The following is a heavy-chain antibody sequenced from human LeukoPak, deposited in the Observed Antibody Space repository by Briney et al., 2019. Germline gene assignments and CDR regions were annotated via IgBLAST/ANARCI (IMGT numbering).Heavy chain of an antibody. D-gene: IGHD6-6*01. CDR3: ARSPYSSSSFNY. J-gene: IGHJ4*02. Sequence: SETLSLTCAVYGGSFSGYYWSWIRQRPGKGLEWIGEINHSGSTNYNPSLKSRVTISVDTSKNQFSLKLSSVTAANTAVYYCARSPYSSSSFNYWGQGTLVTVSS. V-gene: IGHV4-34*01. CDR1: GGSFSGYY. CDR2: INHSGST.